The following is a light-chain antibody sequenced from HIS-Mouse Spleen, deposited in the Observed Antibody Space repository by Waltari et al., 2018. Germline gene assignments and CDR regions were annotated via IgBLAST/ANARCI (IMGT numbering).Light chain of an antibody. CDR2: DDG. Sequence: SYVLTQPPSVSVAPGKTSRITCGGNNIGSKSVHWYQQKPGQAPVLVVYDDGDRPTGSAERFSGSNSGNTATLTISRVEAGDEADYYCQVWDSSSDHVVFGGGTKLTVL. CDR3: QVWDSSSDHVV. CDR1: NIGSKS. J-gene: IGLJ2*01. V-gene: IGLV3-21*03.